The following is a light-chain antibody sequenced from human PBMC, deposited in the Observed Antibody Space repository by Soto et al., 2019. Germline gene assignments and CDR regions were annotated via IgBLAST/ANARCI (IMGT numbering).Light chain of an antibody. CDR3: QTWGTAIVV. V-gene: IGLV4-69*01. CDR2: VNSDGSH. Sequence: QSVLTQSPSASASLGASVKLACTLDSGHSSSAIAWHQQQPEKGPRYLMKVNSDGSHTKGDGIPDRFSGSGSGAERYLTISSLQSEDEADYYCQTWGTAIVVFGGGTKVTVL. J-gene: IGLJ3*02. CDR1: SGHSSSA.